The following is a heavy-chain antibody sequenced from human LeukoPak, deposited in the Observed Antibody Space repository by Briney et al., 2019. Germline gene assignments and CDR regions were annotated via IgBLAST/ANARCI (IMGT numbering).Heavy chain of an antibody. D-gene: IGHD3-10*01. Sequence: GGSLRLSCAASGFTVSSNYMSWVRQAPGKGLEWVSAISGSGGSTYYADSVKGRFTISRDNSKNTLYLQMNSLRAEDTAVYYCAKVGFGELPQERMDYWGQGTLVTVSS. CDR1: GFTVSSNY. V-gene: IGHV3-23*01. CDR3: AKVGFGELPQERMDY. J-gene: IGHJ4*02. CDR2: ISGSGGST.